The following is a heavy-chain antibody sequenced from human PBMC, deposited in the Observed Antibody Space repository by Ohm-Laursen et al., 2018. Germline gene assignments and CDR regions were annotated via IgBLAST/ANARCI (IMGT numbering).Heavy chain of an antibody. Sequence: SLRLSCAASGFSFSDYFMSRIRQAPGKGLEYVSAISSNGGSTYYANSVKGRFTISRDNSKNTLYLQMGSLRAEDMAVYYCARDRGMQLIDYWGQGTLVTVSS. CDR3: ARDRGMQLIDY. J-gene: IGHJ4*02. CDR2: ISSNGGST. V-gene: IGHV3-64*01. D-gene: IGHD6-6*01. CDR1: GFSFSDYF.